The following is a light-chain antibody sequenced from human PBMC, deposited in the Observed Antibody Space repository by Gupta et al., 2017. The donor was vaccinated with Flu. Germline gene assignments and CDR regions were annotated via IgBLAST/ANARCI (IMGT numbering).Light chain of an antibody. CDR1: ALSTQY. V-gene: IGLV3-25*03. CDR3: QSMDTTGSYRV. Sequence: HELTQPPSVSVSPGETARITCSGEALSTQYTYWYQQKSGRAPVRLIYKDTERPSGIPERFSGSSSGSTVTLTISGVQTEDEADYYCQSMDTTGSYRVFGGGTKLAVL. CDR2: KDT. J-gene: IGLJ2*01.